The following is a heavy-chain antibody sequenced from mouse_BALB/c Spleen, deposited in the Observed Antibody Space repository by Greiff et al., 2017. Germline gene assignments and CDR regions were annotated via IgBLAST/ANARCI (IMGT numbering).Heavy chain of an antibody. Sequence: EVKLQESGPGLVKPSQSLSLTCSVTGYSITSGYYWNWIRQFPGNKLEWMGYISYDGSNNYNPSLKNRISITRDTSKNQFFLKLNSVTTEDTATYYCARDYGSRWYFDVWGAGTTVTVSS. CDR1: GYSITSGYY. CDR2: ISYDGSN. V-gene: IGHV3-6*02. D-gene: IGHD1-1*01. J-gene: IGHJ1*01. CDR3: ARDYGSRWYFDV.